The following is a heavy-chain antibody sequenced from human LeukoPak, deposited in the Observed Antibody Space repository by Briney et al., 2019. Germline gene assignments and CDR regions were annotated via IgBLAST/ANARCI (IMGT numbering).Heavy chain of an antibody. CDR3: ARHLYYYDDIDL. V-gene: IGHV4-59*08. J-gene: IGHJ5*02. CDR2: VYYSGST. D-gene: IGHD3-22*01. CDR1: GDSMIGYY. Sequence: PSETLSLICAVSGDSMIGYYWSWIRQPPGEALEWIGYVYYSGSTNYNPSLKSRVTMSVDTSKSQFSLMLTSVTAADTAVYYCARHLYYYDDIDLWGQGTLVTVSS.